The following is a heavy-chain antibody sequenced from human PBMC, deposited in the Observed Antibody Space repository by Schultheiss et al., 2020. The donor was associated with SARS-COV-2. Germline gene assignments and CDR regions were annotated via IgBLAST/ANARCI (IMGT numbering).Heavy chain of an antibody. D-gene: IGHD3-3*01. J-gene: IGHJ4*02. CDR2: ISYEGSNK. CDR1: GFTFSGSA. Sequence: GGSLRLSCAASGFTFSGSAMHWVRQAPGKGLEWVAVISYEGSNKYYADSVKGRFTISRDNSKNTLYLQMNSLQTDDTAMYFCSREERYYSDSGYYIVWSYWGLGTLVTVAS. V-gene: IGHV3-30*04. CDR3: SREERYYSDSGYYIVWSY.